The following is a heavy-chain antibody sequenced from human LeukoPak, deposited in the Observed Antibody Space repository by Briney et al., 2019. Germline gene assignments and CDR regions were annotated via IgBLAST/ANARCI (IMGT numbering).Heavy chain of an antibody. CDR2: IYHTGST. J-gene: IGHJ4*02. D-gene: IGHD6-13*01. Sequence: SETLSLTCTVSGGSISSYYWSWIRQPPGKGLEWIGYIYHTGSTKYIPSLKSRVTISVDTSKNQFSLKLISVTAADTAVYYCARHPIAAAGFPYFDYWGQGTLVTVSS. V-gene: IGHV4-59*08. CDR1: GGSISSYY. CDR3: ARHPIAAAGFPYFDY.